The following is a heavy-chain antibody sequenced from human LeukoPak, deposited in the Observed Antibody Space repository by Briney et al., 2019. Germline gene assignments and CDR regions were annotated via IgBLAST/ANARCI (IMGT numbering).Heavy chain of an antibody. CDR1: GFTFSSYW. D-gene: IGHD4-23*01. V-gene: IGHV3-7*01. J-gene: IGHJ4*02. CDR3: ASEELPSTVVTRAFDY. CDR2: IKQDGSEK. Sequence: GGSLRLSCAASGFTFSSYWMSWVRQAPGKGLEWVANIKQDGSEKYYVDSVKGRFTISRDNAKNSLYLQMNSLRAEDTAVYYCASEELPSTVVTRAFDYWGQGTLVTVSS.